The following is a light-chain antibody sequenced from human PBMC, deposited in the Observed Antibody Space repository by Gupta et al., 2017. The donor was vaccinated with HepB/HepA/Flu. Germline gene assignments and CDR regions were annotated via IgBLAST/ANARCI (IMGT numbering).Light chain of an antibody. J-gene: IGKJ1*01. Sequence: EIVMTQSPATLSVSPGERATLSCRGSQSVSSNLAWYQQKPGQAPRLLIYGASTRATGIPARFSGSGSGTEFTLTISSLQSEDFAVYYCQQYNNWPGTFGQGTKVEIK. CDR2: GAS. CDR1: QSVSSN. CDR3: QQYNNWPGT. V-gene: IGKV3-15*01.